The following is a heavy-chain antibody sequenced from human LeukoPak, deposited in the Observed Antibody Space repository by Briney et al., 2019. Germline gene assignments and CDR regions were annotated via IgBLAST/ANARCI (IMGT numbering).Heavy chain of an antibody. CDR3: AKEHPGYSSGWYSYFDY. D-gene: IGHD6-19*01. CDR2: IGYDGSNK. J-gene: IGHJ4*02. V-gene: IGHV3-30*02. CDR1: GFTFSSYG. Sequence: GGSLRLSCAASGFTFSSYGMHWVRQAPGKGLEWVAVIGYDGSNKYYADSVKGRFTISRDNSKNTLYLQMNSLRAEDTAVYYCAKEHPGYSSGWYSYFDYWGQGTLVTVSS.